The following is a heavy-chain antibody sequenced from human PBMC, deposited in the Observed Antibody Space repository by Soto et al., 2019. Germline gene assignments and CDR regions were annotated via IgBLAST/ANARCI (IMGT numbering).Heavy chain of an antibody. CDR1: GFAFSDPY. Sequence: GGSLRLSCAASGFAFSDPYMSWIRQAPGKGLEWISCISSSGSTIYYADSVKGRFTISRDNAKKSLFLQMDSLTADDTAVYYCARGGASVTTPFDYWGQGTQVTVSS. CDR2: ISSSGSTI. CDR3: ARGGASVTTPFDY. J-gene: IGHJ4*02. V-gene: IGHV3-11*01. D-gene: IGHD4-17*01.